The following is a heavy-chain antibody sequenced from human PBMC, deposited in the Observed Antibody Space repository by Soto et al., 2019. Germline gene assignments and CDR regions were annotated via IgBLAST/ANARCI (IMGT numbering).Heavy chain of an antibody. D-gene: IGHD3-9*01. Sequence: EMQLVESGGGLVQPGGSLRLSCAASGFSFDRYWMNWVRQAPGKGLEWVANIKQDGSEKNYVDSVESRFTISRDNAKSSLFLQMNSLRAEDTAVYYCAREPRFWTGTTDAFDIWGQGIMVTVSS. J-gene: IGHJ3*02. CDR2: IKQDGSEK. V-gene: IGHV3-7*05. CDR3: AREPRFWTGTTDAFDI. CDR1: GFSFDRYW.